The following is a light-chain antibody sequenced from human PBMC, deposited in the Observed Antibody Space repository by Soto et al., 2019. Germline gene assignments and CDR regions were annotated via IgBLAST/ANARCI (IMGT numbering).Light chain of an antibody. CDR2: DVS. J-gene: IGLJ2*01. V-gene: IGLV2-14*01. CDR3: SSHTSIRAQV. Sequence: QSALTQPASVFGSPGQSITISCTGTSSDVGGYNYVSWYQQHPGKAPKLMIYDVSNRPSGVSNRFSGSKSGNTASLTISGLQAEDEADYYCSSHTSIRAQVFGGGTKVTVL. CDR1: SSDVGGYNY.